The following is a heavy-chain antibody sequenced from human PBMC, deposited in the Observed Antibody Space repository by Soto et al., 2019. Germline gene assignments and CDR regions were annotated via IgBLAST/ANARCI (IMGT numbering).Heavy chain of an antibody. CDR3: ARGVSSGWYWDYYMDV. CDR2: INAGNGNT. V-gene: IGHV1-3*01. D-gene: IGHD6-19*01. CDR1: GYTFTSYA. Sequence: ASVKVSCKASGYTFTSYAMHWVRQAPGQRLEWMGWINAGNGNTKYSQKFQGRVTITRDTSASTAYMELSSLRSEDTAVYYCARGVSSGWYWDYYMDVWGKGTTVTVSS. J-gene: IGHJ6*03.